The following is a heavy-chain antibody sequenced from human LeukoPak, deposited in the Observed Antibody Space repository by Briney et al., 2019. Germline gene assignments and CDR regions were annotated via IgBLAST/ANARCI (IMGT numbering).Heavy chain of an antibody. CDR3: ARDRYGSGSYKDY. J-gene: IGHJ4*02. D-gene: IGHD3-10*01. V-gene: IGHV4-4*02. Sequence: PSGTLSLTCAVSGGSLSSSNWWSWVRQPPGKGLEWIGVIYHSGSTNYNPSLKSRVTISVDKSKNQFSLKLSSVTAADTAVYYCARDRYGSGSYKDYWGQGTLVTVSS. CDR2: IYHSGST. CDR1: GGSLSSSNW.